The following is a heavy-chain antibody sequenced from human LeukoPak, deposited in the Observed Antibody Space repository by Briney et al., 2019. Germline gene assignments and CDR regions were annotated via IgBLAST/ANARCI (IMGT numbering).Heavy chain of an antibody. J-gene: IGHJ4*02. CDR1: GYTFTDYY. CDR3: ARDGRGNYHYDQ. CDR2: INPSGGST. Sequence: ASVKVSCKASGYTFTDYYMHWVRQAPGQGLEWMGIINPSGGSTSYAQKFQGRVTMTRDMSTSTVYMELSSLRAEDTAVYYCARDGRGNYHYDQWGQGTLVTVSS. V-gene: IGHV1-46*01. D-gene: IGHD3-16*02.